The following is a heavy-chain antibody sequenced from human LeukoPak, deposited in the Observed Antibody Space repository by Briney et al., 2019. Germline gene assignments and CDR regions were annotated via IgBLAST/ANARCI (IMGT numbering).Heavy chain of an antibody. V-gene: IGHV3-48*01. J-gene: IGHJ6*03. CDR3: ARFAAGGSYYYYMDV. CDR1: GFTFSSYT. Sequence: GGSLRLSCAASGFTFSSYTMNWVRQPPGKGLEWVSNIGTSSTTIYYADSVKGRFTISRDNAKNSLYLQMNSLRADDTAVYYCARFAAGGSYYYYMDVWGQGTTVTVS. D-gene: IGHD6-25*01. CDR2: IGTSSTTI.